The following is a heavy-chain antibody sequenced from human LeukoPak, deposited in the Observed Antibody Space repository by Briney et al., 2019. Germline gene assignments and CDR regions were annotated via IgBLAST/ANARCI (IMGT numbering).Heavy chain of an antibody. CDR3: ATNQGGNSLH. CDR1: GFNFSSYA. V-gene: IGHV3-23*01. J-gene: IGHJ4*02. CDR2: ISGSGAST. D-gene: IGHD4-23*01. Sequence: PGGSLRLSCAASGFNFSSYAMSWVRQAPGKGLEWVSAISGSGASTYYADSVKGRFTISRDNSKNTLYLQMNSLRAEDTAVYYCATNQGGNSLHWGQGTLVTVSS.